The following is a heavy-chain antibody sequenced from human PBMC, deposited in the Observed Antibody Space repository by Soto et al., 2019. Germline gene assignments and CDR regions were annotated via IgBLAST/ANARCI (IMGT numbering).Heavy chain of an antibody. CDR2: IYSDGST. V-gene: IGHV3-66*01. J-gene: IGHJ4*02. CDR1: GFAVSDNY. Sequence: GGSLRLSCAASGFAVSDNYMSWVRQAPGKGLEWVSFIYSDGSTYYADSVKGRFTISRDNSENTVSLQMSSLRVDDTALYYCAREWRNYFDSWGRATLVTVSS. CDR3: AREWRNYFDS. D-gene: IGHD3-3*01.